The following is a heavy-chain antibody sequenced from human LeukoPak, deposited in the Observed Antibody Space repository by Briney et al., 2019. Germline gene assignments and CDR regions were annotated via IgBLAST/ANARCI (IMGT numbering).Heavy chain of an antibody. V-gene: IGHV3-23*01. D-gene: IGHD3-16*02. CDR3: ARGALVFDI. J-gene: IGHJ3*02. Sequence: GVSLRLSCVASQFTFSSCDMSWVRQAPGKGLEWVSGISNSGGSTYHADSVKGRFTISRDNFRNTLYLQMNSLRAEDTAVYYCARGALVFDIWGQGTMVTVSS. CDR2: ISNSGGST. CDR1: QFTFSSCD.